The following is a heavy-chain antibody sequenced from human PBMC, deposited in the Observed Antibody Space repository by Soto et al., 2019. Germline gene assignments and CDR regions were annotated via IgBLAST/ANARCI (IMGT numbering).Heavy chain of an antibody. CDR2: ISSSSSTI. CDR1: GFTFSSYS. Sequence: GGSLRLSCAASGFTFSSYSMNWVRQAPGKGLEWVSYISSSSSTIYYADSVRGRFTISRDNAKNSLYLQMNSLRAEDTAVYYCATPDCSGGSCYGLNAFDIWGQGTMVTVSS. J-gene: IGHJ3*02. CDR3: ATPDCSGGSCYGLNAFDI. D-gene: IGHD2-15*01. V-gene: IGHV3-48*01.